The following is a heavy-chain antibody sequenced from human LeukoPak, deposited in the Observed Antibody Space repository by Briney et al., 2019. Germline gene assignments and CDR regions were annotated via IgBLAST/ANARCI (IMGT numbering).Heavy chain of an antibody. CDR3: ARGFFDTTGPIDY. CDR2: ISAYNGNT. D-gene: IGHD1-1*01. Sequence: PGASVKVSCKASGYTFTSYGISWVRQAPGQGLEWMGWISAYNGNTSYAQKFQGRVTMTRDTSTSTVYMELSSLRSEDTAVYYCARGFFDTTGPIDYWGQGTLVTVSS. V-gene: IGHV1-18*01. J-gene: IGHJ4*02. CDR1: GYTFTSYG.